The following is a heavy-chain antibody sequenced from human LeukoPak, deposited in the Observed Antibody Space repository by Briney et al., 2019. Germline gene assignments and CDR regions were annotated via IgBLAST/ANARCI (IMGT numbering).Heavy chain of an antibody. V-gene: IGHV4-34*01. J-gene: IGHJ6*03. Sequence: SGTLCLTCAVSGGSFSGYYWSWVRQPPGKGLEWIGEINHSGSTNYNPYLKSRVTISVDTSKTQFSLKLSSVTAADTAVYYCARAPRLYCSSTSCPTSGMDVWGKGTTVTVSS. CDR2: INHSGST. CDR1: GGSFSGYY. D-gene: IGHD2-2*01. CDR3: ARAPRLYCSSTSCPTSGMDV.